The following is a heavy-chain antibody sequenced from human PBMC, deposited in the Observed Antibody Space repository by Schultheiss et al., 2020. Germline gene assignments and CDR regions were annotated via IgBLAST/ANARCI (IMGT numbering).Heavy chain of an antibody. D-gene: IGHD2-15*01. J-gene: IGHJ5*02. CDR2: IYSGGST. CDR3: ARDKRYCSGGSCHSNNWFDP. Sequence: GSLRLSCAASGFTVSSNYMSWVRQAPGKGLEWVSVIYSGGSTYYADSVKGRFTISRDNSKNTLYLQMNSLRAEDTAVYYCARDKRYCSGGSCHSNNWFDPWGQGTLVTVSS. V-gene: IGHV3-66*01. CDR1: GFTVSSNY.